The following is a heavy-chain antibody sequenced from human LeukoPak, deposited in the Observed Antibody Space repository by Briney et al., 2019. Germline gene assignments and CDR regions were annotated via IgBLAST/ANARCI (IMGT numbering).Heavy chain of an antibody. Sequence: GGSLRLSCAASGFTFSSYAMSWVRQAPGKGLEWVSAISGSGGSTYYADSVKGRFTISRDNSKNTLYLQMNSLRAEDTAVYYCARDKSFLTGYYMEGIDYWGQGTLVTVSS. J-gene: IGHJ4*02. V-gene: IGHV3-23*01. CDR3: ARDKSFLTGYYMEGIDY. D-gene: IGHD3-9*01. CDR2: ISGSGGST. CDR1: GFTFSSYA.